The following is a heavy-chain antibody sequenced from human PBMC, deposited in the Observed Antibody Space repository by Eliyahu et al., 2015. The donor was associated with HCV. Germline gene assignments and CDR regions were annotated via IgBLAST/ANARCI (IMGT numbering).Heavy chain of an antibody. J-gene: IGHJ3*02. Sequence: EVQLLESGGDLVQPGGSLXLSCAASGFTFSSYAMSWVRXAPGKGLEWVSAISGSGGSTYYADSVKGRFTXSRDNXKNTLYVQMNSLRAEDTAVYYCAKGIYGSGSYGAFDIWGQGTMVTVSS. CDR1: GFTFSSYA. D-gene: IGHD3-10*01. V-gene: IGHV3-23*01. CDR2: ISGSGGST. CDR3: AKGIYGSGSYGAFDI.